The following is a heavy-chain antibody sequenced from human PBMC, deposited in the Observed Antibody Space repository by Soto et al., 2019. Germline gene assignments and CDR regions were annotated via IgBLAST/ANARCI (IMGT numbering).Heavy chain of an antibody. V-gene: IGHV4-59*08. Sequence: SETLSLTCTVSGGSISSYYWSWIRQPPGKGLEWIGYIYYSGSTNYNPSLKSRVTISVDTSKNQFSLKLSSVTAADTAVYYCARLVSSGWYGWFDPWGQGTLVTVSS. J-gene: IGHJ5*02. D-gene: IGHD6-19*01. CDR3: ARLVSSGWYGWFDP. CDR1: GGSISSYY. CDR2: IYYSGST.